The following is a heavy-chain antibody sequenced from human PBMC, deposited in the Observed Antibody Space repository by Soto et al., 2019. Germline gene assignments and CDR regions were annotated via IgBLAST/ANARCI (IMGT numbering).Heavy chain of an antibody. CDR3: ARVGAGTDWDYYYDGMDV. CDR2: INYSGST. V-gene: IGHV4-59*01. Sequence: QVQLQESGPGLVKPSETLSLTCAGSGGSISNYYWSWIRQPPGKGLDWSGYINYSGSTKYNPSLTGRVTISVDKSTNHYSLKLSSVTAAATAVYYGARVGAGTDWDYYYDGMDVWCQGGTVTVSS. J-gene: IGHJ6*02. D-gene: IGHD1-1*01. CDR1: GGSISNYY.